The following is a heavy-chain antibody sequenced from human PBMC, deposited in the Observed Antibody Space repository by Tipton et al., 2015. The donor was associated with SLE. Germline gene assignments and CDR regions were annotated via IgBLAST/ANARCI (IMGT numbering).Heavy chain of an antibody. CDR3: AREPRSGYHDY. CDR1: GGSISSYY. D-gene: IGHD3-3*01. J-gene: IGHJ4*02. V-gene: IGHV4-59*12. CDR2: IYYSGST. Sequence: TLSLTCTVSGGSISSYYWSWIRQPPGKGLEWIGYIYYSGSTIHNPSLKSRVTMSVDTSKNQFSLKLSSVTAADTAAYYCAREPRSGYHDYWGQGTLVIVSS.